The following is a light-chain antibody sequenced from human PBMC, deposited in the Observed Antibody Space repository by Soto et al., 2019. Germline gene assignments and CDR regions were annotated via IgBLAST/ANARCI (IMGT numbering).Light chain of an antibody. Sequence: EIVLTQSPGTLSLSPXXRATLXXXASQSVSNNYLAWYQQKPGQAPRLLIYGASNRATGIPDRFSGSGSGTDFTLTISRLEPEDFAVYYCQQYGSSGTFGQGTKVDIK. CDR3: QQYGSSGT. J-gene: IGKJ1*01. CDR1: QSVSNNY. CDR2: GAS. V-gene: IGKV3-20*01.